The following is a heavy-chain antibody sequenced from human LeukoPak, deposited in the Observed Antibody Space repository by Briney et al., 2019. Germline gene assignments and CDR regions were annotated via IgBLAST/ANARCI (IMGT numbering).Heavy chain of an antibody. CDR1: GYTFTGYY. CDR3: ARCWDTAMVHFDP. CDR2: INPNSGGT. D-gene: IGHD5-18*01. Sequence: ASVKDSCKASGYTFTGYYMHSVRQAPGQGLEWMGWINPNSGGTNYAQKFQGRVTMTRHTSISTAYMELSRLRSDDTAVYYCARCWDTAMVHFDPWGQGTLVTVSS. V-gene: IGHV1-2*02. J-gene: IGHJ5*02.